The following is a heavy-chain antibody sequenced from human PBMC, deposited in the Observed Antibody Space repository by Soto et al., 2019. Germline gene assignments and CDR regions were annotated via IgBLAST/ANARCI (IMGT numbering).Heavy chain of an antibody. CDR2: IIPIFGTA. J-gene: IGHJ3*02. CDR1: GGTFSSYA. V-gene: IGHV1-69*01. D-gene: IGHD3-22*01. CDR3: ARDRYYYDSSGFHAFDI. Sequence: QVQLVQSGAEVKKPGSSVKVSCKASGGTFSSYAISWVRQAPGQGLEWMGGIIPIFGTANYAQKCPGRVTITADESTRTAYMELSSLRSEDTAVYYCARDRYYYDSSGFHAFDIWGQGTMVTVSS.